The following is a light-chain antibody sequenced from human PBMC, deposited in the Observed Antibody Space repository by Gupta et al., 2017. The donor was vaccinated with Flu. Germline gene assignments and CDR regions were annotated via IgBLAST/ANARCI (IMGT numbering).Light chain of an antibody. CDR3: QQDNSSPFT. CDR1: QDISNY. Sequence: DIQMTQSPSSLPASVGDRVTITCRASQDISNYLAWFQQKPGNAPKSLIYASSSLQSGVPSRFSGSGSGTDFTLTISSLQPEDFATYYCQQDNSSPFTFGHGTKVDIK. CDR2: ASS. J-gene: IGKJ3*01. V-gene: IGKV1-16*01.